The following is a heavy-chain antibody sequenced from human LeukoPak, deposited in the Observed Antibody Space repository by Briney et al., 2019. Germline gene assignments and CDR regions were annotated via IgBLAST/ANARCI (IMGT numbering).Heavy chain of an antibody. J-gene: IGHJ2*01. CDR1: GYSLPRHY. D-gene: IGHD4-17*01. Sequence: GAAVKVSCKTSGYSLPRHYIHWVRQAPGQGLEWMGIMNPSVGATTYAPRFQGRVTMTGDTSTSTVYMELSSLRSEDTAVYYCARGYGDYLNWYFDLWGRGTLVTVSS. CDR3: ARGYGDYLNWYFDL. CDR2: MNPSVGAT. V-gene: IGHV1-46*01.